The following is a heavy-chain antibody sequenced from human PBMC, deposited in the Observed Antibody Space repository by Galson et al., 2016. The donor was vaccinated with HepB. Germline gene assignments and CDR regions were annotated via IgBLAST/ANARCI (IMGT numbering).Heavy chain of an antibody. Sequence: SLRLSCAASGFTISRNWMHWVRQAPGKGLVWVSRIKSDGSTTTYADYVKGRFTIYRDNAKNRLYPQMNSQRAEDTAVYYCGRALWGVDIWGQGTMVTVSS. D-gene: IGHD3-16*01. CDR2: IKSDGSTT. CDR3: GRALWGVDI. V-gene: IGHV3-74*01. J-gene: IGHJ3*02. CDR1: GFTISRNW.